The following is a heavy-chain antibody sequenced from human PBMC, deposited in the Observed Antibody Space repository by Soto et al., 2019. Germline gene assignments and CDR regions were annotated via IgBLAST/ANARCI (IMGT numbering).Heavy chain of an antibody. J-gene: IGHJ4*02. CDR1: GGSISRNNYD. Sequence: PSETLSLTCTVSGGSISRNNYDWGWIRQPPGKGLEWIGNIYYSGNTYYNPSLKSRVNIFVDTSKNQFSLKLSSVTAADTAVYYCGRQESDRYQRPFGYWGQGILVTVSS. CDR3: GRQESDRYQRPFGY. D-gene: IGHD2-2*01. V-gene: IGHV4-39*01. CDR2: IYYSGNT.